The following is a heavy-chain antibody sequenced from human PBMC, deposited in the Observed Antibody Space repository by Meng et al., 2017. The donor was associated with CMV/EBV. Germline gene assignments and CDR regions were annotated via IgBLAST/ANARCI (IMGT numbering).Heavy chain of an antibody. CDR3: SSNSIVVVPAAIPDDAFDI. D-gene: IGHD2-2*02. V-gene: IGHV3-21*01. CDR2: ISSSSSYI. CDR1: GFTFSSYS. Sequence: RLSCAASGFTFSSYSMNWVRQAPGKGLEWVSSISSSSSYIYYADSVKGRFTISRDNAKNSLYLQMNSLRAEDTAVYYCSSNSIVVVPAAIPDDAFDIWGQGTMVTVSS. J-gene: IGHJ3*02.